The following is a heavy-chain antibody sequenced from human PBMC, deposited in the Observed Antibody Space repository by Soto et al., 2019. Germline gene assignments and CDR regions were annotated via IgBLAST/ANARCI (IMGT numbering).Heavy chain of an antibody. J-gene: IGHJ4*02. CDR1: GFTFDDYA. D-gene: IGHD2-15*01. V-gene: IGHV3-9*01. CDR2: ISWNSDNI. Sequence: EVQLVESGGGLVQPGRSLRLSCAASGFTFDDYAMHWVRQAPGKGLEWVSGISWNSDNIGYADSVKGRFAISRDNAKNDLCXQMNSLRAEDTALYYCAKGPVRYCSGGSCYNYFDYWGQGTLVTVSS. CDR3: AKGPVRYCSGGSCYNYFDY.